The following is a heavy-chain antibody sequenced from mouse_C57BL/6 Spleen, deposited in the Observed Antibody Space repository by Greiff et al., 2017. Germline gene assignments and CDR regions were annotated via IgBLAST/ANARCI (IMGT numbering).Heavy chain of an antibody. J-gene: IGHJ1*03. Sequence: QVQLKESGPGLVAPSQSLSITCTVSGFSLTSYAISWVRQPPGKGLEWLGVIWTGGGTNYNSDLKSRLSISKVNSKSQVFLKMNSLQTDDTARYYCARTDGSSYGWYFDFWGTGTTVTVSS. CDR1: GFSLTSYA. D-gene: IGHD1-1*01. V-gene: IGHV2-9-1*01. CDR2: IWTGGGT. CDR3: ARTDGSSYGWYFDF.